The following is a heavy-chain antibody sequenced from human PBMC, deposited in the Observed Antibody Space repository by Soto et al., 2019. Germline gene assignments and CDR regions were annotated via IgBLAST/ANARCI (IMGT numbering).Heavy chain of an antibody. CDR3: AREKGCSSTSCYREYNWFDP. CDR2: INAGNGNT. D-gene: IGHD2-2*01. J-gene: IGHJ5*02. V-gene: IGHV1-3*01. Sequence: ASVKVSCKASGYTFTSYAMHWVRQAPGQRLEWMGWINAGNGNTKYSQKFQGRVTITRDTSASTAYMELNSLRAEDTAVYYCAREKGCSSTSCYREYNWFDPWGQGTLVTVSS. CDR1: GYTFTSYA.